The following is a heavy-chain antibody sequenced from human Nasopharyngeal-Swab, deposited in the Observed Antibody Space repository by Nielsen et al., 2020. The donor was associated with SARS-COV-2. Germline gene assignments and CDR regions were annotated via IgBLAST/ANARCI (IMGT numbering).Heavy chain of an antibody. CDR1: GFTFDDYA. V-gene: IGHV3-9*01. D-gene: IGHD3-10*01. J-gene: IGHJ4*02. CDR2: ISWNSGSI. CDR3: ARPMVRGVIANYFDY. Sequence: SLKISCAASGFTFDDYAMHWVRQAPGKGLEWVSGISWNSGSIGYADSVKGRFTISRDNAKNSLYLQMNSLRAEDTAVYYCARPMVRGVIANYFDYWGQGTLVTVSS.